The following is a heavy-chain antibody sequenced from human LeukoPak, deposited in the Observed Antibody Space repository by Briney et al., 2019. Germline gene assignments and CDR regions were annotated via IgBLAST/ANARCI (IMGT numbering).Heavy chain of an antibody. Sequence: ASVKVSCKVSGYTLTELSMHWVRQAPGKGLEWMGGFDPEDGETIYTQMFQGRVTMTEDTPTDTAYMELSSLRSEDTAVYYCATNLATVVTPAYYWGQGTLVTVSS. CDR1: GYTLTELS. D-gene: IGHD4-23*01. V-gene: IGHV1-24*01. CDR3: ATNLATVVTPAYY. J-gene: IGHJ4*02. CDR2: FDPEDGET.